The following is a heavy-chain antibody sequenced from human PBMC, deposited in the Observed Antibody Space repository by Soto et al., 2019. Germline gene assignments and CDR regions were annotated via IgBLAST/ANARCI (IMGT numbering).Heavy chain of an antibody. V-gene: IGHV5-51*01. J-gene: IGHJ6*02. CDR2: IYPGDSDT. CDR1: VHSFTNNW. D-gene: IGHD4-4*01. CDR3: ARRSNSQYAMDV. Sequence: GESLKIACKGSVHSFTNNWIGWVRQMPGKGLEWMGIIYPGDSDTRYSPSFQGQVTISADKSISTAYLQWSSLKASDTAMYYCARRSNSQYAMDVWGQGTTVTVSS.